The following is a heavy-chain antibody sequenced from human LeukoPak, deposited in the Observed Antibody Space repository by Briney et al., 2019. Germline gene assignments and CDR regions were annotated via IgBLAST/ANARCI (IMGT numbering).Heavy chain of an antibody. V-gene: IGHV1-46*01. CDR3: ATGPSAFDWLFSSPGY. J-gene: IGHJ4*02. Sequence: AASVKVSCKASGYTFTSYYMHWVRQAPGQGLEWMGIINPSGGSTSYAQKFQGSVTMTRDTSTSTVYMELGSLRSEDTAVYYCATGPSAFDWLFSSPGYWGQGTLVTVSS. D-gene: IGHD3-9*01. CDR1: GYTFTSYY. CDR2: INPSGGST.